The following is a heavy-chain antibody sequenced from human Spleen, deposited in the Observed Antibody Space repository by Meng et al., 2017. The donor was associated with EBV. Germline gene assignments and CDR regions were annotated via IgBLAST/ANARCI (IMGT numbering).Heavy chain of an antibody. CDR3: AYEVIENWFDP. J-gene: IGHJ5*02. D-gene: IGHD3-16*01. CDR2: IIPMYGRT. Sequence: QVRAVAAGEEVKKAGSSGKESCKASGGTFSSFAISLVRQAPGQGLEWMGTIIPMYGRTNYAQKFQGRVTMTAVSSSTTMYMELTSLTSDDTAVYYCAYEVIENWFDPWGQGTLVTVPS. CDR1: GGTFSSFA. V-gene: IGHV1-69*06.